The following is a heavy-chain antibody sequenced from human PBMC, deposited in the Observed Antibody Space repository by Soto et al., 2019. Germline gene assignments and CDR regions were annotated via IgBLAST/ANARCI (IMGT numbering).Heavy chain of an antibody. D-gene: IGHD6-19*01. V-gene: IGHV4-39*01. CDR2: IYYNGNT. CDR3: ARPYGTGWHGAFDV. CDR1: GGYISSTTYY. Sequence: QLQLQESGPGLVKPSETLSLTCSVSGGYISSTTYYWGWIRQPPGKGLEWIGNIYYNGNTYYNPSLKSRVSMSVETSKNQFSLRLSSVTAADTAVYFCARPYGTGWHGAFDVWGRGTMVTVSS. J-gene: IGHJ3*01.